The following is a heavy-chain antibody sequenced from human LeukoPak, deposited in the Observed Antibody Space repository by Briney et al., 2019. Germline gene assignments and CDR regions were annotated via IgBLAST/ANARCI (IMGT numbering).Heavy chain of an antibody. CDR2: IYSGGST. D-gene: IGHD6-19*01. J-gene: IGHJ6*02. Sequence: GGSLRLSCAVSGFTVSSNYMSWVRQAPGKGLEWVSVIYSGGSTYYADSVKGRFTISRDNSKNTLYLQMNSLRAEDTAVYYCAREAGIAVAGTFYYYGMDVWGQGTTVTVSS. CDR3: AREAGIAVAGTFYYYGMDV. CDR1: GFTVSSNY. V-gene: IGHV3-66*01.